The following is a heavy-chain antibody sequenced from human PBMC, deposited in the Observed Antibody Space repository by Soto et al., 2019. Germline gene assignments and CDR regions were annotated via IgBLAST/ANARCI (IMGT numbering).Heavy chain of an antibody. D-gene: IGHD1-20*01. CDR3: TRETVAGITGLDY. CDR1: VFNVGAFA. J-gene: IGHJ4*02. CDR2: ISVSDAFI. Sequence: GSLRLSCAASVFNVGAFAVNWVRQAPGKGLAWVSGISVSDAFIYYADSVRGRFSISRDASENILYLQMNSLRVDDTALYYCTRETVAGITGLDYWGPGTLVTVSS. V-gene: IGHV3-23*01.